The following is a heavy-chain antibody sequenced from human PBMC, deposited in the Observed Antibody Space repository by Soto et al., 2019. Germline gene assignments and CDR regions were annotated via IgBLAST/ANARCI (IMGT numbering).Heavy chain of an antibody. CDR1: GGSISSGDYY. D-gene: IGHD4-17*01. J-gene: IGHJ4*02. CDR2: IYYSGST. V-gene: IGHV4-30-4*01. CDR3: ARKATVTTCFDY. Sequence: PSETLSLTCTVSGGSISSGDYYWSWIRQPPGKGLEWIGYIYYSGSTYYNPSLKSRVTISVDTSKNQFSLKLSSVTAADTAVYYCARKATVTTCFDYWGQGTLVTV.